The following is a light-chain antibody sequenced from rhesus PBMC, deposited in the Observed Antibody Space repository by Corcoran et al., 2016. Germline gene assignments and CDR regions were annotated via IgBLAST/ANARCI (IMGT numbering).Light chain of an antibody. Sequence: DIVMTQTPLSLPITPGEPASISCRSSQSLLHSNGNTYLHWYLQKPGQSPHLLIYGGSNGASGVPDRFCGRGSGTDLTLKISKVEAEDVGVYYCVQAIAFPFTFGPGTKLDIK. CDR3: VQAIAFPFT. CDR1: QSLLHSNGNTY. CDR2: GGS. V-gene: IGKV2-72*02. J-gene: IGKJ3*01.